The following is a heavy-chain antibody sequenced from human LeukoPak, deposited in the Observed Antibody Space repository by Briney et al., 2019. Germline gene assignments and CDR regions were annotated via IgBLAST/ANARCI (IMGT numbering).Heavy chain of an antibody. V-gene: IGHV6-1*01. CDR1: GDSVSSNSAA. CDR2: TYYRSKWFN. J-gene: IGHJ4*02. Sequence: SQTLSLTCAISGDSVSSNSAAWNWIRQSPSRGLEWLGRTYYRSKWFNDYAVSVKSRITINSDTSKNQFSLQLSSVTAADTAVYYCARDIRRDGYNWIYWGQGTLVTVSS. CDR3: ARDIRRDGYNWIY. D-gene: IGHD5-24*01.